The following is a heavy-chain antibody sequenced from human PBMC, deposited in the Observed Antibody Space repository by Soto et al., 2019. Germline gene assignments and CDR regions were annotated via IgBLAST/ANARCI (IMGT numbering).Heavy chain of an antibody. CDR2: TYYRSKWYN. V-gene: IGHV6-1*01. CDR1: GDSVSSNSAA. Sequence: SQTLSLTCAISGDSVSSNSAAWNWIRQSPSRGLEWLGRTYYRSKWYNDYAVSVKSRITINPDTSKNQFSLQLNSVTPEDTAVYYCARDYDFWSGYYLGGYLDYWGQGTLGTVAS. CDR3: ARDYDFWSGYYLGGYLDY. D-gene: IGHD3-3*01. J-gene: IGHJ4*02.